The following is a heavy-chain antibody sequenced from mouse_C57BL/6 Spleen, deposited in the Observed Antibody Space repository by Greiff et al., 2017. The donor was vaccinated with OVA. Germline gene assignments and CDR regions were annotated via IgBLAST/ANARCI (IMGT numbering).Heavy chain of an antibody. D-gene: IGHD1-1*01. CDR1: GFSLTCSA. Sequence: LQLQASGPGLVAPSHCLSITCPVSGFSLTCSALHLVRHPPGQGLDLLVVIWSDGSTTFNSALKSRLSINKDNSKSQVFLEMNSLQTDDTAMYYCARQITTVVAGAMDYWGQGTSVTVSS. V-gene: IGHV2-6-1*01. J-gene: IGHJ4*01. CDR3: ARQITTVVAGAMDY. CDR2: IWSDGST.